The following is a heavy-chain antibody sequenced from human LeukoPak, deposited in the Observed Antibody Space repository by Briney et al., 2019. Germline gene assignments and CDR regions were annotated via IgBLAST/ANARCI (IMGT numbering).Heavy chain of an antibody. CDR3: ARGVAPWASTVVTHVDYYYYYMDV. D-gene: IGHD4-23*01. CDR2: ISAYNGNT. CDR1: GYTFTSYG. Sequence: ASVKVSCKASGYTFTSYGISWVRQAPGQGLEWMGWISAYNGNTNYAQKLQGRVTMTTDTSTSTAYMELRSLRSDDTAVYYCARGVAPWASTVVTHVDYYYYYMDVWGKGTTVTVSS. J-gene: IGHJ6*03. V-gene: IGHV1-18*01.